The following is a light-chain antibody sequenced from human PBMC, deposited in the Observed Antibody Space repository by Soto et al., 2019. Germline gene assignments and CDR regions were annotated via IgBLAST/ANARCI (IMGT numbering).Light chain of an antibody. Sequence: DIQMTQSRSTLSASVGDRVTITCLAIQSISSWLAWYEQKPGKAPKLLIYYASILDSGVPSRFRGSGSGTEFTLTISSLQPDDFETYYCHQYDTYLWTFGQGTKVDIK. CDR1: QSISSW. V-gene: IGKV1-5*01. CDR2: YAS. CDR3: HQYDTYLWT. J-gene: IGKJ1*01.